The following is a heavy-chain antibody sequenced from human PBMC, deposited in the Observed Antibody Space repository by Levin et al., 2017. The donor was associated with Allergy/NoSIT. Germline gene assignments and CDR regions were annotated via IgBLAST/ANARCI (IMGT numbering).Heavy chain of an antibody. D-gene: IGHD6-13*01. Sequence: GGSLRLSCAASGFTFSSYAMHWVRQAPGKGLEWVAVISYDGSNKYYADSVKGRFTISRDNSKNTLYLQMNSLRAEDTAVYYCAREGGEGYSSSWYVYYYYYYMDVWGKGTTVTVSS. V-gene: IGHV3-30-3*01. CDR2: ISYDGSNK. J-gene: IGHJ6*03. CDR1: GFTFSSYA. CDR3: AREGGEGYSSSWYVYYYYYYMDV.